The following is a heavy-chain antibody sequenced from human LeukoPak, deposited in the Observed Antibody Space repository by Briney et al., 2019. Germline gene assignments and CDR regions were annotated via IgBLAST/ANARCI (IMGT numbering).Heavy chain of an antibody. J-gene: IGHJ5*02. D-gene: IGHD3-10*01. V-gene: IGHV1-46*01. CDR3: ARAADDDYGSGSYYTWFDP. Sequence: ASVKVSCKASGYTFTSDYMHWGRQAPGQGLEWMGIINPSGGSTSYAQKFQGRVTMTRDTSTSTVYMELRSLRSEDTAVYYCARAADDDYGSGSYYTWFDPWGQGTLVTVSS. CDR1: GYTFTSDY. CDR2: INPSGGST.